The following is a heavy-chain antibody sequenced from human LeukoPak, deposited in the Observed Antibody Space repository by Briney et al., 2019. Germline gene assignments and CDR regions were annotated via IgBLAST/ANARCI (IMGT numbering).Heavy chain of an antibody. Sequence: GSLRLSCAASGFTVSSNYMSWVRQAPGKGLEWVSIIYSGGSTYYADSVKGRFTISRDNSKNTLYLQMNSLRAEDTAVYYCARDRWLQLKELSYWGQGTLVTVSS. V-gene: IGHV3-53*05. D-gene: IGHD5-24*01. J-gene: IGHJ4*02. CDR2: IYSGGST. CDR3: ARDRWLQLKELSY. CDR1: GFTVSSNY.